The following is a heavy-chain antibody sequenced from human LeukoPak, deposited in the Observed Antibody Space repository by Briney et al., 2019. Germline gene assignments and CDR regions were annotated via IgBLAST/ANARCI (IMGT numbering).Heavy chain of an antibody. J-gene: IGHJ4*02. D-gene: IGHD1-1*01. V-gene: IGHV4-34*01. Sequence: PSETLSLTCAVYGGSFSGYYWGWIRQPPGKGLEWIGEINHSGSTNYNPSLKSRVTISVDTSKNQFSLKLSSVTAADTAVYYCARGQNWNQGVPFDYWGQGTLVTVSS. CDR2: INHSGST. CDR1: GGSFSGYY. CDR3: ARGQNWNQGVPFDY.